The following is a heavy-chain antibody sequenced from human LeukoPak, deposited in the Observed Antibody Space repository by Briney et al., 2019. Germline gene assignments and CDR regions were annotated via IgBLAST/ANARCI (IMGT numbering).Heavy chain of an antibody. Sequence: GGSLRLSCAASGFTFSSYGMHWVRQAPGKGLEWVAVIWYDGSNKYYADSVKGRFTISRDNSKNTLYLQMNSLRAEDTAVYYCARDHGDQTSEYWGQGTLVIVSS. D-gene: IGHD5-24*01. CDR3: ARDHGDQTSEY. CDR2: IWYDGSNK. V-gene: IGHV3-33*01. CDR1: GFTFSSYG. J-gene: IGHJ4*02.